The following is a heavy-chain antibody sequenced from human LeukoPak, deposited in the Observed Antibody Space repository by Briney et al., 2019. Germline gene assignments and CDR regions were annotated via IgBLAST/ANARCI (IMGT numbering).Heavy chain of an antibody. CDR1: GFTFSSYG. V-gene: IGHV3-30*18. CDR3: AKIPTYYDILTGQPPFYYYYGMDV. Sequence: PGGSLRLSCAASGFTFSSYGMHWVRQAPGKGLEWVAVISYDGSNKYYADSVKGRFTISRDNSKNTLYLQMNSLRAEDTAVYYCAKIPTYYDILTGQPPFYYYYGMDVWGQGTTVTVSS. CDR2: ISYDGSNK. J-gene: IGHJ6*02. D-gene: IGHD3-9*01.